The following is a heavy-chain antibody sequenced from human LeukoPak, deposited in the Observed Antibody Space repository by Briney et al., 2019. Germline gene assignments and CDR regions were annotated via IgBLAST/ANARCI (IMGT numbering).Heavy chain of an antibody. J-gene: IGHJ4*02. D-gene: IGHD2-15*01. CDR3: AKGSTRGVVVENDY. V-gene: IGHV3-43*02. CDR2: ISGDGGST. Sequence: HSGGSLRLSCAASGFTFDDYAMHWVRHAPGKGLEWVSLISGDGGSTYYADSVKGRFTISRDNSKNSLYLQMNSLRTEDTALYYCAKGSTRGVVVENDYWGQGTLVTVSS. CDR1: GFTFDDYA.